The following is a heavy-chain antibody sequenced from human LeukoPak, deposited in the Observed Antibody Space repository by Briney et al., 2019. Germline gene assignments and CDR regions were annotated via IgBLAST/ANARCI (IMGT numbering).Heavy chain of an antibody. CDR1: GYTFTSYA. V-gene: IGHV1-3*03. D-gene: IGHD5-24*01. CDR3: ARIRDGYNDAYDI. CDR2: INAGNGKT. Sequence: EASVKDSCKASGYTFTSYAMHWVRQAPGQRREWMGWINAGNGKTKYSQEFRGRVTLTRDTSTSTVYMELSSLRSEDTAIYYCARIRDGYNDAYDIWGQGTVVTVPS. J-gene: IGHJ3*02.